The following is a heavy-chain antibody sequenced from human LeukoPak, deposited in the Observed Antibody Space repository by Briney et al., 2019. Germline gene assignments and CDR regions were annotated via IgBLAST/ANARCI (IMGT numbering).Heavy chain of an antibody. CDR1: GYTFTKYG. CDR3: ARCGYSDAWSCDH. Sequence: VASVKVSCKASGYTFTKYGIIWARLAPGQGLEWMGWISAGNGNTNYAQKLQGRVTMTTDTSTSTAYMELSSLRSEHTAVYYCARCGYSDAWSCDHWGQGTLVTVSS. D-gene: IGHD5-18*01. V-gene: IGHV1-18*01. J-gene: IGHJ5*02. CDR2: ISAGNGNT.